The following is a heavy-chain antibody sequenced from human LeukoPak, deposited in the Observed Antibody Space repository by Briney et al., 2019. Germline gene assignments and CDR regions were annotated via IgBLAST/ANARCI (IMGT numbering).Heavy chain of an antibody. CDR1: GFTFSSYW. D-gene: IGHD3-10*01. J-gene: IGHJ6*03. CDR2: IKQDESEK. CDR3: AKISRRNFGSVIAPTKGYMDV. Sequence: GGSLRLSCTASGFTFSSYWMSWVRQAPGKGLEWVANIKQDESEKFYVDSVKGRFTISRDNSKNTLYVQVNSLRAEDTAVYYCAKISRRNFGSVIAPTKGYMDVWGKGTTVTVSS. V-gene: IGHV3-7*03.